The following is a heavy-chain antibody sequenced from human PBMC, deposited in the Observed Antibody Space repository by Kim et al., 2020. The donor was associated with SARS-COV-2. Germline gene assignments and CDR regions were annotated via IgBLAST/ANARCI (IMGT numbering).Heavy chain of an antibody. J-gene: IGHJ4*02. CDR3: TTELVYHSKNRNTLAVIGY. Sequence: GGSLRLSCAASGFTFSNAWMSWVRQAPGKGLEWVGRIKSKTDGGTTDYAAPVKGRFTISRDDSKNTLYLQMNSLKTEDTAVYYCTTELVYHSKNRNTLAVIGYWGQGTLVTVSS. CDR2: IKSKTDGGTT. CDR1: GFTFSNAW. V-gene: IGHV3-15*01. D-gene: IGHD3-16*02.